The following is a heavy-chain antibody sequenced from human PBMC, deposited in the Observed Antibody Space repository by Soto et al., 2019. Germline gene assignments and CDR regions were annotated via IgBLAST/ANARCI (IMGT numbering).Heavy chain of an antibody. D-gene: IGHD3-3*01. CDR3: AREGDDVLRVLEWLSDGGRYFDY. Sequence: SETLSLTCAVSGYSISRGYYWGWIRQPPGKGLEWIGSIYLSGTTYYNPSLKSRVTISVDTSKNQFSLKLSSVTAADTAGYYCAREGDDVLRVLEWLSDGGRYFDYWGQGTLVTVSS. CDR2: IYLSGTT. J-gene: IGHJ4*02. V-gene: IGHV4-38-2*02. CDR1: GYSISRGYY.